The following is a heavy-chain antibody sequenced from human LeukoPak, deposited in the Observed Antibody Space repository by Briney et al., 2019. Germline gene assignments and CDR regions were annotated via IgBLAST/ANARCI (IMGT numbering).Heavy chain of an antibody. D-gene: IGHD3-10*01. CDR3: ARCFAMVRGVIPEFPFDY. Sequence: GGSLRLSCAASGFTFSSYAMSWVRQAPGKGLEWVSAISGGGGSTYYADSVKGRFTISRDNAKNSLYLQTNSLRAEDTAVYYCARCFAMVRGVIPEFPFDYWGQGTLVTVSS. CDR1: GFTFSSYA. J-gene: IGHJ4*02. CDR2: ISGGGGST. V-gene: IGHV3-23*01.